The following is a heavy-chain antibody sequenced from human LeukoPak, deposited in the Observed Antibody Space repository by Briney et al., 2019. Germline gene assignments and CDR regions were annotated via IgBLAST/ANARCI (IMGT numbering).Heavy chain of an antibody. Sequence: PSETLSLTCTVSGGSISSSSYYWGWIRQPPGKGLEWIGSIYYSGSTYYNPSLKSRVTISVDTSKNQFSLKLSSVTAADTAVYYCARVGDVLMVYDNPNNWFDPWGQGTLVTVSS. CDR1: GGSISSSSYY. CDR3: ARVGDVLMVYDNPNNWFDP. V-gene: IGHV4-39*07. D-gene: IGHD2-8*01. J-gene: IGHJ5*02. CDR2: IYYSGST.